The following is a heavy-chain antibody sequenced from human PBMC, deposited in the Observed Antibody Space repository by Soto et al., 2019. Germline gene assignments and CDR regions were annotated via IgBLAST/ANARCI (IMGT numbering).Heavy chain of an antibody. CDR2: IYYSGST. Sequence: PSETLSLTCTVSGGSISSYYWSWIRQPPGKGLDWIGHIYYSGSTNYNPSLKNRVTISLDTPKNQFSLKLSSVTAADTAVYYCARLSSNGDSPPQVEYWGQGTLVTVSS. J-gene: IGHJ4*02. D-gene: IGHD4-17*01. CDR1: GGSISSYY. V-gene: IGHV4-59*08. CDR3: ARLSSNGDSPPQVEY.